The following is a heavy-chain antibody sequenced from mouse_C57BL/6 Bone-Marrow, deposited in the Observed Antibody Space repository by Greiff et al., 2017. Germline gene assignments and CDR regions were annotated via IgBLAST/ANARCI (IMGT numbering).Heavy chain of an antibody. CDR3: TGNYGSKDFDY. V-gene: IGHV1-15*01. CDR2: VDPETGGT. Sequence: QVQLKESGAELVRPGASVTLSCKASGYTFTDYEMHWVKQTPVHGLEWIGAVDPETGGTASNQKFKGKAILTAAKSSSTAYMELRSLTSEDSAVYYCTGNYGSKDFDYWGQGTTLTVSS. D-gene: IGHD1-1*01. J-gene: IGHJ2*01. CDR1: GYTFTDYE.